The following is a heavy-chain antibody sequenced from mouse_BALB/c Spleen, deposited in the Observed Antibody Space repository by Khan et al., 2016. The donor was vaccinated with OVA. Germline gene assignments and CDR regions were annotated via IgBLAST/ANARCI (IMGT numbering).Heavy chain of an antibody. D-gene: IGHD4-1*01. CDR1: GYAFNIYW. CDR2: IYPGDGDI. J-gene: IGHJ3*01. V-gene: IGHV1-80*01. CDR3: ARSGWDGFDY. Sequence: QVQLQQSGAELVRPGSSVKISCKASGYAFNIYWMNWVKQRPGQGLEWIGQIYPGDGDIDYNGKFKGKATLTADESSSTSYIQRSSLTSEDSAVYFCARSGWDGFDYWGLGTLVTGSA.